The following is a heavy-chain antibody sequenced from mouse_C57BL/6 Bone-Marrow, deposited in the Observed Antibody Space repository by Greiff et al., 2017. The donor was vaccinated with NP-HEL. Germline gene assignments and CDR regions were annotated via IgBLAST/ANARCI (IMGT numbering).Heavy chain of an antibody. Sequence: EVQLQQSGTVLARPGASVKMSCKTSGYTFTSYWMHWVKQRPGQGLEWIGAIYPGNSDTSYNQKFKGKAKLTAVTSASTAYMELSSLTNEDSAVYYCRRNYYGSSHVGLDYWGQGTTLTVSS. J-gene: IGHJ2*01. CDR3: RRNYYGSSHVGLDY. D-gene: IGHD1-1*01. CDR2: IYPGNSDT. CDR1: GYTFTSYW. V-gene: IGHV1-5*01.